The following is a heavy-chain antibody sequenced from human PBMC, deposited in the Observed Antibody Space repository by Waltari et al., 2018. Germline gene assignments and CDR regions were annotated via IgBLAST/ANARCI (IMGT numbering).Heavy chain of an antibody. D-gene: IGHD3-3*01. J-gene: IGHJ6*02. CDR2: IIPIFGTA. Sequence: QVQLVQSGAEVKKPGSSVKVSCKASGGTFSSYAISWVRQAPGHGLEWMGGIIPIFGTANYAQKFQGRVTITADESTSTAYMELSSLRSEDTAVYYCARSHWSGQPNFYYYYGMDVWGQGTTVTVSS. V-gene: IGHV1-69*13. CDR1: GGTFSSYA. CDR3: ARSHWSGQPNFYYYYGMDV.